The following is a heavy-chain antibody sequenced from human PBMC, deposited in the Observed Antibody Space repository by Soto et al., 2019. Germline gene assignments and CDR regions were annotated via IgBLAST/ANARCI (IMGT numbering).Heavy chain of an antibody. CDR3: ARGSFNDRSFGFDC. CDR2: IYTSGST. V-gene: IGHV4-4*07. J-gene: IGHJ4*02. Sequence: SETLSLTCTVSGGSISSYYWSWIRQPAGKGLEWIGRIYTSGSTNYNPPLKTRVTMSVDTSKNQFSLKLSSVSAADTAVYYCARGSFNDRSFGFDCWGQGALVTVSS. D-gene: IGHD3-10*01. CDR1: GGSISSYY.